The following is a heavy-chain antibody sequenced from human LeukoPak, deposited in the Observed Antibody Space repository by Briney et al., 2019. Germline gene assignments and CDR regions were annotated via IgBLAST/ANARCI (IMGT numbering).Heavy chain of an antibody. J-gene: IGHJ4*02. V-gene: IGHV1-18*01. CDR3: ARDYSSGWFVFDY. Sequence: ASVKVSCKASGYTFTSYGMSWVRQAPGQGLEWMGWISAYNGNTHYAQKLHGRVTMTTDTSTSTAYMELRSLRSDYTAVYYCARDYSSGWFVFDYWGQGTLVTVSS. CDR1: GYTFTSYG. CDR2: ISAYNGNT. D-gene: IGHD6-19*01.